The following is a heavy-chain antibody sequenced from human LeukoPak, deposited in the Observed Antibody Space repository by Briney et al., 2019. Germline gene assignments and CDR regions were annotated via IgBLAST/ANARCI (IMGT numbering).Heavy chain of an antibody. CDR2: INPNNGGT. Sequence: ASVKVSCKASGYTFTGCYMQWVRQAPGQGLEWMGRINPNNGGTNYAQNFQGRVTMTRDTSITTVYMELSRLTYDDTAVYYCARVGDGFNDAFDIWGQGTMVTVSS. V-gene: IGHV1-2*06. CDR1: GYTFTGCY. D-gene: IGHD5-24*01. CDR3: ARVGDGFNDAFDI. J-gene: IGHJ3*02.